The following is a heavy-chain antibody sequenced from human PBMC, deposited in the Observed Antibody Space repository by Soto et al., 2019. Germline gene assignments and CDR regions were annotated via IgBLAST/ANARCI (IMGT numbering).Heavy chain of an antibody. Sequence: EVQLVESGGGLVKPGGSLRLSCAASGFTFSTYSLHWVRQAPGKGLEWVSSISSTSSYIYYADSVKCRFTISRDNVKNSLYLQMNSLRAVDTGVYYCVRDVNYYDSSGYRDYWGKGTLVTVSS. CDR3: VRDVNYYDSSGYRDY. V-gene: IGHV3-21*01. CDR2: ISSTSSYI. J-gene: IGHJ4*02. CDR1: GFTFSTYS. D-gene: IGHD3-22*01.